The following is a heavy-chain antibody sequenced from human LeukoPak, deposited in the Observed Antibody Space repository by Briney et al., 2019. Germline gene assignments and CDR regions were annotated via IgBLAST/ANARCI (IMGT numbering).Heavy chain of an antibody. J-gene: IGHJ3*02. CDR2: ISSSGSTI. CDR3: ARDAEYQLLYDAFDM. CDR1: GFTFSNYE. Sequence: PGGSLRLSCAASGFTFSNYEMNWVRQAPGKGLEWVSCISSSGSTIYYADSVKGRFTISRDNPKNLLYLQMNSLRAEDTAVYYCARDAEYQLLYDAFDMWGQGTMVTVSS. D-gene: IGHD2-2*01. V-gene: IGHV3-48*03.